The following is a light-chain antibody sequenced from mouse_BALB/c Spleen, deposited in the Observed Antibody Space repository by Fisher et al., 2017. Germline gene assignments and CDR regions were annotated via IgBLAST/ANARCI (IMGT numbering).Light chain of an antibody. CDR3: FQGSGYPLT. V-gene: IGKV4-63*01. CDR2: DTS. CDR1: SSVSS. J-gene: IGKJ5*01. Sequence: DIVLTQSPAIMSASPGEKVTISCSASSSVSSSYLHWYQQKSGTSPKLWIYDTSKLASGVPGRFSGSGSGNSYSLTISSMEAEDVATYYCFQGSGYPLTFGAGTKLELK.